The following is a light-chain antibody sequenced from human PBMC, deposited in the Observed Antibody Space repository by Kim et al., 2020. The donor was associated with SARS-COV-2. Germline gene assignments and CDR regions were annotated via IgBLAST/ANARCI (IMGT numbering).Light chain of an antibody. CDR1: QDISSY. CDR3: LQNYTASRT. J-gene: IGKJ5*01. CDR2: SAS. Sequence: DIQMTQSPSSLSASVGDRVTITCRASQDISSYLDWYQQKPGRAPKRLIYSASSLQSGVPSRFSGSGSETDFTLTISSLQPEDFATYFCLQNYTASRTFGQGTQLEIK. V-gene: IGKV1-39*01.